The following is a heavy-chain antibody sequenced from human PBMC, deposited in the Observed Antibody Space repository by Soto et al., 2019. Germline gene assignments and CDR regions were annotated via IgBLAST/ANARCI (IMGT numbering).Heavy chain of an antibody. Sequence: SETLSLTCPVSGASVSTYWWSWIRQPPGKGLEWIAYIYNTGSTNYNPSLKSRVTISLDASKNQFSLKLSSVTAADTAVYYCARGPGASGTYHYYFDYWGPGTLVTVSS. CDR3: ARGPGASGTYHYYFDY. J-gene: IGHJ4*02. V-gene: IGHV4-59*02. CDR1: GASVSTYW. D-gene: IGHD3-10*01. CDR2: IYNTGST.